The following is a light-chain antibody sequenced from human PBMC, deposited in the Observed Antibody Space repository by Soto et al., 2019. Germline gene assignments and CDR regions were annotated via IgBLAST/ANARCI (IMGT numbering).Light chain of an antibody. Sequence: DIQMTQSPSSVSASVGDRVTITCRASQGISSWLAWYQKKPGKAPKLLIYAASSLQSGVPSRFSGGGSGTDFTLTISSLQPEDFATYYCQQDNSFPYTFGQGTKLEIK. J-gene: IGKJ2*01. CDR1: QGISSW. V-gene: IGKV1-12*01. CDR3: QQDNSFPYT. CDR2: AAS.